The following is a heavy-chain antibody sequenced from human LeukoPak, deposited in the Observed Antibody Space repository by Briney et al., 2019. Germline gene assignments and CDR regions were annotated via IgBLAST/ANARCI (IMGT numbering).Heavy chain of an antibody. V-gene: IGHV4-59*01. D-gene: IGHD2-21*02. Sequence: PSETLSLTCTVSGGSITSDYWSWIRQPPGKGLEWIGYIHHSGSTNYSPSLESRVTMSVDTSKHQFSLKLSSVTAADTAVYYCAREVNCGGDCYSLDHWGQGTLVTVSS. CDR2: IHHSGST. J-gene: IGHJ4*02. CDR3: AREVNCGGDCYSLDH. CDR1: GGSITSDY.